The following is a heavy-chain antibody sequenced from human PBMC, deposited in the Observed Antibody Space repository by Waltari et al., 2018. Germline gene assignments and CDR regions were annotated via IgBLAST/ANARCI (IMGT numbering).Heavy chain of an antibody. CDR3: ARGGWGFYLDL. V-gene: IGHV3-21*01. CDR1: GFTFSTYN. Sequence: EVQLMESGGGLVKPGGSLRLSCAASGFTFSTYNMNWVRQAPGNGVEVVAAVSSNGAYIHYGDSVKGRFTISRDNAKTSLYLQMNGLRDEDTAVYYCARGGWGFYLDLWGQGALVTVSS. J-gene: IGHJ5*02. CDR2: VSSNGAYI. D-gene: IGHD7-27*01.